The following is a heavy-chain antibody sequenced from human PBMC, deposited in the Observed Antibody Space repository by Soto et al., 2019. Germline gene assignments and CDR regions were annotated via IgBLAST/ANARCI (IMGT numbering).Heavy chain of an antibody. CDR2: IWYDGSNK. J-gene: IGHJ4*02. D-gene: IGHD5-12*01. CDR1: GFTFSSYG. V-gene: IGHV3-33*01. CDR3: GRALGVYGGGAGALDY. Sequence: QVQLVESGGGVVQPGRSLRLSCAASGFTFSSYGMHWVRQAPGKGLEWVAVIWYDGSNKYYADSVKGRFTISRDNSKNTLYLQMNTLRDEVMAVYRWGRALGVYGGGAGALDYWGQGTMVTVYS.